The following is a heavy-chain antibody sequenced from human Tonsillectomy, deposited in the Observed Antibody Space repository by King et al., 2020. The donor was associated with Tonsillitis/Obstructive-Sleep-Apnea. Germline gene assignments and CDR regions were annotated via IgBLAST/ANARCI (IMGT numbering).Heavy chain of an antibody. V-gene: IGHV7-4-1*02. CDR3: ARDAEIPAASYYYYYMYV. D-gene: IGHD2-2*01. CDR2: INTNTGNP. J-gene: IGHJ6*03. Sequence: VQLVQSGSELKKPGASVKVSCKASGYTFTDYPMNWVRQAPGQGLEWMGWINTNTGNPTYGQGFTGRFVFSLDTSVSTAYLQISSLKAEDTAIYYCARDAEIPAASYYYYYMYVWGKGTTVTVSS. CDR1: GYTFTDYP.